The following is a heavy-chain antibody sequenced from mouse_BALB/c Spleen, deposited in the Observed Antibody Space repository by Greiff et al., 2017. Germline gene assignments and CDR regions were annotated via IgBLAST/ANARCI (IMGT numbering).Heavy chain of an antibody. CDR1: GFNIKDTY. Sequence: EVQLVESGAELVKPGASVKLSCTASGFNIKDTYMHWVKQRPEQGLEWIGRIDPANGNTKYDPKFQGKATITADTSSNTAYLQLSSLTSEDTAVYYCASWMDAMDYWGQGTSVTVSS. CDR3: ASWMDAMDY. CDR2: IDPANGNT. V-gene: IGHV14-3*02. D-gene: IGHD2-3*01. J-gene: IGHJ4*01.